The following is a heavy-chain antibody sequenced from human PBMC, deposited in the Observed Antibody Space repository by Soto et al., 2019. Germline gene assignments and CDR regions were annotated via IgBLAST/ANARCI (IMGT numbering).Heavy chain of an antibody. Sequence: ASVKVSCKASGYTFTGYYMHWVRQAPGQGLEWMGWINPNSGGTNYAQKFQGWVTMTRDTSISTAYMELSRLRSDDTAVYYCARRGVVVVPAATRYYYYYYMDVWGKGTTVTVSS. J-gene: IGHJ6*03. CDR3: ARRGVVVVPAATRYYYYYYMDV. D-gene: IGHD2-2*01. CDR1: GYTFTGYY. CDR2: INPNSGGT. V-gene: IGHV1-2*04.